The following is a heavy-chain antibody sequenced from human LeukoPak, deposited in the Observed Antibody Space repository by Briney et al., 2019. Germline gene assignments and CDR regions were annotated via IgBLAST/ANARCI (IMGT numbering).Heavy chain of an antibody. V-gene: IGHV3-21*01. CDR2: ISSSSSYI. CDR1: GFTFSSYS. J-gene: IGHJ3*02. D-gene: IGHD4-11*01. CDR3: ARDWYNNSDAFDI. Sequence: GGSLRLSCAASGFTFSSYSMNWVRQAPGKGLGWVSSISSSSSYIYYADSVKGRFTISRDNAKNSLYLQIHSLRAEDTAVYYCARDWYNNSDAFDIWGQGTMVTVSS.